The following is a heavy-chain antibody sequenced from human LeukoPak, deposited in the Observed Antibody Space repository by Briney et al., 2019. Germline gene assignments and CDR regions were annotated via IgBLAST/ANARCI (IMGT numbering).Heavy chain of an antibody. D-gene: IGHD4-23*01. V-gene: IGHV3-33*01. J-gene: IGHJ4*02. Sequence: GGSLRLSCAASGFTFSSYGMHWVRQAPGKGLEWAAVIWYDGSNKYYADSVKGRFTISRDNSKNTLYLQMNSLRAEDTAVYYCARERSTVAPPHPFDYWGQGTLVTVSS. CDR2: IWYDGSNK. CDR1: GFTFSSYG. CDR3: ARERSTVAPPHPFDY.